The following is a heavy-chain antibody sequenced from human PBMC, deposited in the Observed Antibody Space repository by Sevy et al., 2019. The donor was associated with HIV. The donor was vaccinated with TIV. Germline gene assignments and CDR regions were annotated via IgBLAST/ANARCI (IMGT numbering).Heavy chain of an antibody. Sequence: GECLKISCAASGFSFSSYGMSWVRQTPGQGLEWVSAISGSGGSTYYADSVKGRFTISRDNSKNTLYLQVISLRADDTAVYYCAKGGFTMVRGVFDYWGQGTLVTVSS. CDR2: ISGSGGST. J-gene: IGHJ4*02. V-gene: IGHV3-23*01. D-gene: IGHD3-10*01. CDR3: AKGGFTMVRGVFDY. CDR1: GFSFSSYG.